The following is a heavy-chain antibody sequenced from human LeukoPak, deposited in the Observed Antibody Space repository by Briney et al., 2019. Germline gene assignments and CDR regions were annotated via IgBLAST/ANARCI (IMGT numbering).Heavy chain of an antibody. Sequence: ASVKVSCKASGYRFITNYIQLVRQAPGLGPEWMGWMHPGNGNTRYAEKFQGRVTMTRDTSINTAYMDLSSLRSDDTAVYYCAREGSYCVGGDCYSFDFWGQGTLITVSS. J-gene: IGHJ4*02. CDR1: GYRFITNY. CDR2: MHPGNGNT. D-gene: IGHD2-21*02. CDR3: AREGSYCVGGDCYSFDF. V-gene: IGHV1-2*02.